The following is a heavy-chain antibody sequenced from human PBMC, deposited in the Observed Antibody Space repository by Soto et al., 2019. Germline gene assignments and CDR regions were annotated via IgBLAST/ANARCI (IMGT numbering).Heavy chain of an antibody. CDR3: AKDVGQQLVLNYGMDV. J-gene: IGHJ6*02. D-gene: IGHD6-13*01. V-gene: IGHV3-30*18. CDR1: GFTFRSFG. Sequence: QVQLVESGGGVIQPGTSLSLSCGSSGFTFRSFGMYWVRQAPGKGLEWGAVVSYDGNHKYYADSVKGRFTVSRDNAKNMLYLQMNSLRGEDTAVYYCAKDVGQQLVLNYGMDVWGQGTTVTVSS. CDR2: VSYDGNHK.